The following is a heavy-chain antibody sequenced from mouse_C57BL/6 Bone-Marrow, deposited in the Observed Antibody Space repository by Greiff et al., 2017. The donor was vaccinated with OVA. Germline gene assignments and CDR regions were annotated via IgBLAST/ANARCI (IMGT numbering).Heavy chain of an antibody. CDR3: ARDRTTVVPYFDY. Sequence: EVQLQESGPGLVKPSQSLSLTCSVTGYSITSGYYWNWIRQFPGNKLEWMGYISYDGSNNYNPSLKNRISITRDTSKNQFFLKLNSVTTEDTATYYCARDRTTVVPYFDYWGQGTTLTVSS. D-gene: IGHD1-1*01. CDR1: GYSITSGYY. V-gene: IGHV3-6*01. J-gene: IGHJ2*01. CDR2: ISYDGSN.